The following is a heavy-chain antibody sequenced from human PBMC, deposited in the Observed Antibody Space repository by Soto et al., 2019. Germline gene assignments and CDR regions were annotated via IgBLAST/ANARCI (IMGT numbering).Heavy chain of an antibody. CDR3: ARNIVVVPAANTGFDAFDI. J-gene: IGHJ3*02. CDR2: INPNSGGT. Sequence: ASVKVSCKASRYTFTGYYMHWVRQAPGQGLEWMGWINPNSGGTNYAQKFQGWVTMTRDTSISTAYMELSRLRSDDTAVYYCARNIVVVPAANTGFDAFDIWGQGTMVTVSS. V-gene: IGHV1-2*04. CDR1: RYTFTGYY. D-gene: IGHD2-2*01.